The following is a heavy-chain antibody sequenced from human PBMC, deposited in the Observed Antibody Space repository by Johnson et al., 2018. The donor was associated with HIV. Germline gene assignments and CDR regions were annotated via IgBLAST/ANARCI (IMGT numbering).Heavy chain of an antibody. Sequence: VQLVESGGGVVQPGRSLRLSCAASGSTFSSYAMHWVRQAPGKGLEWVAVISYDGSNKYYADSVKGRFTISRDNSKNTLYLQMNSLRAEDTAVYYCARATRSSSSGRHDAFDIWGQGTMVTVSS. V-gene: IGHV3-30*04. CDR1: GSTFSSYA. CDR2: ISYDGSNK. D-gene: IGHD6-6*01. CDR3: ARATRSSSSGRHDAFDI. J-gene: IGHJ3*02.